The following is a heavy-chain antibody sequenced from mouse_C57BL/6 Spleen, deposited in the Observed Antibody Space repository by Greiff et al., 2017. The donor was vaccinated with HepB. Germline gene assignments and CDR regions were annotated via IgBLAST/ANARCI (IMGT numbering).Heavy chain of an antibody. CDR3: VLTGWFAY. D-gene: IGHD4-1*01. CDR2: IDPEDGET. J-gene: IGHJ3*01. V-gene: IGHV14-2*01. Sequence: VQLQQSGVELVKPGASVKLSCTASGFNIKDYYMHWVKQRTEQGLEWIGRIDPEDGETKYAPKFQGKATITADTSSNTAYLQLSSLTSEDTAVYYCVLTGWFAYWGQGTLVTVSA. CDR1: GFNIKDYY.